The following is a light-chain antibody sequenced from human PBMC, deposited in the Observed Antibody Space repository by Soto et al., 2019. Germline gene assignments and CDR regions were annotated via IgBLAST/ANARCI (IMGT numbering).Light chain of an antibody. CDR3: QSYESSLSGYV. J-gene: IGLJ1*01. CDR2: GNS. V-gene: IGLV1-40*01. Sequence: QSVLTQPPSVSGAPGQRVTISCTGSCXNIGAGYDVHWYQQLPGTAPKLLIYGNSNRPSGVPDRFSGSKSGTSASLAITGLQAEDEADYYCQSYESSLSGYVFGTGTKVILL. CDR1: CXNIGAGYD.